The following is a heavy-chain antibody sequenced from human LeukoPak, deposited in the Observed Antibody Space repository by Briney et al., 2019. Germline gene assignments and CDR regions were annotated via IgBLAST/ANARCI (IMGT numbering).Heavy chain of an antibody. CDR3: AKDSGVTIFGVVTIDY. Sequence: QSGGSLRLSCAAPGFTFSSYAMSWVRQAPGKGMEWVSAISGSGGSTYYADSVKGRFTISRDNSKNTLYLQMNSLRAEDTAVYYSAKDSGVTIFGVVTIDYWGQGTLVTVSS. J-gene: IGHJ4*02. D-gene: IGHD3-3*01. V-gene: IGHV3-23*01. CDR2: ISGSGGST. CDR1: GFTFSSYA.